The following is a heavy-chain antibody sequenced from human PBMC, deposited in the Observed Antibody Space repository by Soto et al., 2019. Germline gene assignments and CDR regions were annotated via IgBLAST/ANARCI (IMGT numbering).Heavy chain of an antibody. D-gene: IGHD6-13*01. CDR2: ISGSGGST. V-gene: IGHV3-23*01. CDR3: AKDQPMHSSSWYFDY. CDR1: GFTFSSYA. J-gene: IGHJ4*02. Sequence: GGSLRLSCAASGFTFSSYAMSWVRQAPGKGLEWVSAISGSGGSTYYADSVKGRFTISRDNSKNTLYLQMNSRRAEDTAVYYCAKDQPMHSSSWYFDYWGQGTLVTVSS.